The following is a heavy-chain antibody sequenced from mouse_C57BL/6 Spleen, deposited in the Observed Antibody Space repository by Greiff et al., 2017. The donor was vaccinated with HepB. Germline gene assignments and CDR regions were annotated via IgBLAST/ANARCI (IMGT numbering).Heavy chain of an antibody. V-gene: IGHV1-82*01. Sequence: VHLVESGPELVKPGASVKISCKASGYAFSSSWMNWVKQRPGKGLEWIGRIYPGDGDTNYNGKFKGKATLTADKSSSTAYMQLSSLTSEDSAVYFCAREGTTVVAPIAYWGQGTLVTVSA. D-gene: IGHD1-1*01. CDR3: AREGTTVVAPIAY. CDR2: IYPGDGDT. J-gene: IGHJ3*01. CDR1: GYAFSSSW.